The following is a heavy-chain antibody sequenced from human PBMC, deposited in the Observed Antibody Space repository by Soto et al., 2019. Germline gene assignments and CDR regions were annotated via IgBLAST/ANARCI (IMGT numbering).Heavy chain of an antibody. CDR3: ARAPMVRGVYWFDA. V-gene: IGHV4-30-4*01. D-gene: IGHD3-10*01. Sequence: PSETLSLTCTVSGGSISSGDYYWSWIRQPPGKGLEWIGYIYYSGSTYYNPSLKSRVTISVDTSKNQFSLKLSSVTAADTAVYYCARAPMVRGVYWFDAWGQGTLATVSS. J-gene: IGHJ5*02. CDR1: GGSISSGDYY. CDR2: IYYSGST.